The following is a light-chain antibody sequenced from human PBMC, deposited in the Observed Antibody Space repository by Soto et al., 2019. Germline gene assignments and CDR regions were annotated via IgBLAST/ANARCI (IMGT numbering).Light chain of an antibody. CDR1: QGIGNY. J-gene: IGKJ3*01. CDR3: QNYNSVPIT. Sequence: DIQMTQSPSSLSASVGDRVTSTCRASQGIGNYLAWYQEKPGKVPKLLIYAAATLQSGVPSRFSGSGSGTDFTLTISSLQPEDVATYYCQNYNSVPITFGPGTKVDI. V-gene: IGKV1-27*01. CDR2: AAA.